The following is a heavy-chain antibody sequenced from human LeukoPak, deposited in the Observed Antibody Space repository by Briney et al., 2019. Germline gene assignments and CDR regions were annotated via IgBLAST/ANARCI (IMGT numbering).Heavy chain of an antibody. CDR2: TYYRSTWYN. CDR1: GDSVSSNSVT. J-gene: IGHJ4*02. D-gene: IGHD4-17*01. CDR3: AREGDYALDY. V-gene: IGHV6-1*01. Sequence: SQTLSLTCAISGDSVSSNSVTWNWIRQSPSRGLEWLGRTYYRSTWYNDYAVSVRGRITVNPDTSKNQFSLHLNSVTPEDTAVYYCAREGDYALDYWGQGTLVTVSS.